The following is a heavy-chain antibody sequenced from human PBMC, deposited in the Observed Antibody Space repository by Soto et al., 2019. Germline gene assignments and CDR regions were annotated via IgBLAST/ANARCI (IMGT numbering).Heavy chain of an antibody. CDR1: GFTFSSYA. D-gene: IGHD4-17*01. CDR3: ARDGPDGDLYYYYYGMDV. J-gene: IGHJ6*02. V-gene: IGHV3-30-3*01. Sequence: GGSLRLSCAASGFTFSSYAMHWVRQAPGKGLEWVAVISCSGSNKYYADSVKGRFTISRDNSKNTLYLQMNSLRAEDTAVYYCARDGPDGDLYYYYYGMDVWGQGTTVTVSS. CDR2: ISCSGSNK.